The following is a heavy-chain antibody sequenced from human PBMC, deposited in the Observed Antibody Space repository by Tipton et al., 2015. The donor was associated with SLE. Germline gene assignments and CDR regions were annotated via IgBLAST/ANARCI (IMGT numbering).Heavy chain of an antibody. J-gene: IGHJ4*02. Sequence: TLSLTCAVYGGSFSGYYWSWIRQPPGKGLEWIGYIYYSGSTYYNPSLKSRVTISVDTSKNQFSLKLSSVTAADTAVYYCARDTHLGYWGQGTLVTVSS. V-gene: IGHV4-34*09. CDR1: GGSFSGYY. CDR2: IYYSGST. CDR3: ARDTHLGY.